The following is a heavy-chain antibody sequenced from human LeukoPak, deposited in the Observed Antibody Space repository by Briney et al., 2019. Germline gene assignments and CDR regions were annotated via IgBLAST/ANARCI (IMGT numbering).Heavy chain of an antibody. V-gene: IGHV4-4*07. J-gene: IGHJ6*02. Sequence: PSETLSLTCTVSGGSISIYYSSWIRQPARGGLEWIGRIYTRGRTNSNPSLKSRVTLSLFTSKNHFSLNLNSVTAADTAVHYCAREGNLVAPAAVHYYTMVVWGQETMVTVSS. CDR3: AREGNLVAPAAVHYYTMVV. D-gene: IGHD2-2*01. CDR1: GGSISIYY. CDR2: IYTRGRT.